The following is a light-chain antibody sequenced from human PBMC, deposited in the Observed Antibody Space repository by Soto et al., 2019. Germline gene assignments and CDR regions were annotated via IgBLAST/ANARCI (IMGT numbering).Light chain of an antibody. V-gene: IGLV2-14*01. CDR3: SSYTTSSTRV. CDR2: EVS. Sequence: QSALTQPASVAGSPGQSITISCSGNSSDVGFYNYVSWYQQHPGKAPKLIIYEVSNRPSGVSNRFSGSKSGNTASLTIPGLQAEDEADYYCSSYTTSSTRVFGGGTKVTVL. J-gene: IGLJ3*02. CDR1: SSDVGFYNY.